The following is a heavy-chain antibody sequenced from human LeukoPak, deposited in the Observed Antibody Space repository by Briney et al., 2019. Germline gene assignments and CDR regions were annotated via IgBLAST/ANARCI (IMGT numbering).Heavy chain of an antibody. V-gene: IGHV1-18*01. Sequence: ASVKVSCKASGYTFTSYGISWVRQAPGQGLEWMGWISAYNGNTNYAQKLQGRVTMTTDTSTSTAYMELRSLRSDDTAVYYSARVTAGSGIPWFDPWGQGTLVTVSS. CDR2: ISAYNGNT. J-gene: IGHJ5*02. D-gene: IGHD2-15*01. CDR3: ARVTAGSGIPWFDP. CDR1: GYTFTSYG.